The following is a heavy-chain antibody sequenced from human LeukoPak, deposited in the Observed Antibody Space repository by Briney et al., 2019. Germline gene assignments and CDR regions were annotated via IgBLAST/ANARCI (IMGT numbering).Heavy chain of an antibody. V-gene: IGHV3-7*01. J-gene: IGHJ4*02. CDR2: IKQEGSEK. CDR3: ARWLELMRNFDW. D-gene: IGHD5-24*01. CDR1: GFTFSDCG. Sequence: GGSLRLSCVVSGFTFSDCGMRWVGQAPGKGLKGVADIKQEGSEKDYVDPLTGRFTIAKDKAKNSLYLQMNSLRAEDTAVYYCARWLELMRNFDWWGQGTLVTVSS.